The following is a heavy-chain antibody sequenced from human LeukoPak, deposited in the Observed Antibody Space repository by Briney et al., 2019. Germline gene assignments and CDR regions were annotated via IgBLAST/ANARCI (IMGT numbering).Heavy chain of an antibody. V-gene: IGHV3-9*03. D-gene: IGHD3-22*01. J-gene: IGHJ3*02. Sequence: GRSLRLSCAAYRFTFDDYAMHWVRQAPGKGLEWVSGISWNSGSIGYADSVKGRFTISRDNAKNSLYLQMNSLRAEDMALYYCAKALRYDSSGPDAFDIWGQGTMVTVSS. CDR1: RFTFDDYA. CDR2: ISWNSGSI. CDR3: AKALRYDSSGPDAFDI.